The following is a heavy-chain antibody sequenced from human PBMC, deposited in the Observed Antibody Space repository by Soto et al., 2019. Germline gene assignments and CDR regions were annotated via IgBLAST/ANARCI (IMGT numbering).Heavy chain of an antibody. Sequence: GESLKISCKGSVYSFTSYWISWVRQMPGKGLEWMGRIDPSDSYTNYSPSFQGHVTISADKSISTAYLQWSSLKASDTAMYYCAREAYSSSWYPRWFDPWGQGTLVTVSS. CDR3: AREAYSSSWYPRWFDP. J-gene: IGHJ5*02. CDR1: VYSFTSYW. D-gene: IGHD6-13*01. CDR2: IDPSDSYT. V-gene: IGHV5-10-1*01.